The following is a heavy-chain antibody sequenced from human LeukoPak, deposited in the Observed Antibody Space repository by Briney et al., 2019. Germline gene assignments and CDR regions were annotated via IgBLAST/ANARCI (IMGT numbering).Heavy chain of an antibody. CDR3: AKLAFGEFTDC. V-gene: IGHV3-23*01. CDR2: ISGSGGST. D-gene: IGHD3-10*01. Sequence: GGSLRLSCVASGFTFSSYAMSWVRQAPGKGLEWVSGISGSGGSTYYADSVKGRSIISRDNPKNTLYLQMNSLRAEDTAVYYCAKLAFGEFTDCWGQGTLVTVSS. J-gene: IGHJ4*02. CDR1: GFTFSSYA.